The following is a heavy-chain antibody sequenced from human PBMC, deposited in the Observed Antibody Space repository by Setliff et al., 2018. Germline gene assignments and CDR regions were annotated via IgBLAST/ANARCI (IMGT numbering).Heavy chain of an antibody. CDR1: GFSITSGYY. J-gene: IGHJ6*02. CDR3: ARDQELYYCKAGTACYTNYYGLGV. V-gene: IGHV4-38-2*02. Sequence: LTCAVSGFSITSGYYWGWIRQAPGKGLEWIGSLYHSGTTYYNPSLKRRVTISIDTSKNQFSLKLSSVTAADTAVYFCARDQELYYCKAGTACYTNYYGLGVWGQGTTVTVSS. D-gene: IGHD3-10*01. CDR2: LYHSGTT.